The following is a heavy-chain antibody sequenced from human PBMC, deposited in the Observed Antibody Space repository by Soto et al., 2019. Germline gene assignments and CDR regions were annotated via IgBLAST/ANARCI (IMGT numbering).Heavy chain of an antibody. CDR3: ARGRDDYGDINWFDP. CDR1: GGSFSGYY. CDR2: INHSGST. J-gene: IGHJ5*02. V-gene: IGHV4-34*01. Sequence: ETLSLTCAVYGGSFSGYYWSWIRQPPGKGLEWIGEINHSGSTNYNPSLKSRVTISVDTSKNQFSLKLSSVTAADTAVYYCARGRDDYGDINWFDPWGQGTLVTVSS. D-gene: IGHD4-17*01.